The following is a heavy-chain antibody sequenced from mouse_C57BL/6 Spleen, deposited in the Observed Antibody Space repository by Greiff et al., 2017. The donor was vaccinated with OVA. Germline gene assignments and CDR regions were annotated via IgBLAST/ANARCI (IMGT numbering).Heavy chain of an antibody. V-gene: IGHV1-55*01. CDR2: IYPGSGST. CDR1: GYTFTSYW. CDR3: ASQKLGVYAMDY. Sequence: QVQLQQPGAELVKPGASVKLSCKASGYTFTSYWITWVKQRPGQGLEWIGDIYPGSGSTNYNEKFKSKATLTVDTSSSTAYMQLSSLTSEDSAVDYCASQKLGVYAMDYWGQGTSVTVAS. D-gene: IGHD4-1*01. J-gene: IGHJ4*01.